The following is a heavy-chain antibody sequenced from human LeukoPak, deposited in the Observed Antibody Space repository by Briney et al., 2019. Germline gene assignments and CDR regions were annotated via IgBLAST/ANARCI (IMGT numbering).Heavy chain of an antibody. Sequence: ASVKVSCKASGYTFTSYDINWLRQATGQGLEWMGWMNPNSGNTGYAQKFQGRVTMTRNTSISTAYMELSSLRSEDTAVSYCAGSGSPGHDAFAIWGQGTMVTVSS. D-gene: IGHD1-26*01. V-gene: IGHV1-8*01. CDR2: MNPNSGNT. J-gene: IGHJ3*02. CDR3: AGSGSPGHDAFAI. CDR1: GYTFTSYD.